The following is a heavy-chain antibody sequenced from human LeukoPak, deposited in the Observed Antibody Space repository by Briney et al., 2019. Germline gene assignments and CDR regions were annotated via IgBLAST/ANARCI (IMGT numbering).Heavy chain of an antibody. CDR2: ITGSGGNT. CDR1: GFTLSSYA. Sequence: GGSLRLSCAASGFTLSSYAMSWVRQAPGKGLEWVSTITGSGGNTYYADSVKGRFTISRDNSKNTLYLQMNSLRAEDTAIYYCAKESPVAATGRSWFDPWGQGTLVTVSS. D-gene: IGHD6-13*01. J-gene: IGHJ5*02. CDR3: AKESPVAATGRSWFDP. V-gene: IGHV3-23*01.